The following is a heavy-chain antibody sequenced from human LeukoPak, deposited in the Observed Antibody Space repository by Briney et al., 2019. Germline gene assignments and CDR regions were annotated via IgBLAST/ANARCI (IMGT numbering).Heavy chain of an antibody. Sequence: SVKVSCKASGGPFSSYAIDWVRQAPGQGLEWMGRIVPVLRLTNFVQKFQGKVELTADESTFTAYMELRNLKSDDTAVYYCARGRCTGGSCSSTDTFDIWGQGTMVTVSS. V-gene: IGHV1-69*04. CDR2: IVPVLRLT. J-gene: IGHJ3*02. CDR3: ARGRCTGGSCSSTDTFDI. CDR1: GGPFSSYA. D-gene: IGHD2-15*01.